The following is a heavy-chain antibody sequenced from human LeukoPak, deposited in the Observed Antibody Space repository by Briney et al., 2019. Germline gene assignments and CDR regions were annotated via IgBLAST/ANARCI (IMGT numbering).Heavy chain of an antibody. J-gene: IGHJ4*02. Sequence: ASVKVSCKASGYTFTSYYMHWVRQAPGQGLEWMGIINHSGGSTSYAQKFQGRVTMTRDMFTSTVYMELSSLRSEDTAVYYCARGGYDFGYFDYWGQGTLVTVSS. CDR2: INHSGGST. V-gene: IGHV1-46*01. CDR1: GYTFTSYY. D-gene: IGHD5-12*01. CDR3: ARGGYDFGYFDY.